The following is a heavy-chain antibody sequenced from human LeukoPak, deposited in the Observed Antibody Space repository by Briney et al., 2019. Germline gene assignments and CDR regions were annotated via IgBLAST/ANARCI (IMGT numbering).Heavy chain of an antibody. Sequence: ASVKVSCKASGYTFTSYGISWVRQAPGQGLEWMGWISAYNGNTNYAQKLQGRVTMTTDTSTSTAYMELRSLRSDDTAVDYLAVVCGGEWDEDVLQWGQGGQVTVS. CDR2: ISAYNGNT. V-gene: IGHV1-18*01. D-gene: IGHD2-21*01. CDR1: GYTFTSYG. J-gene: IGHJ1*01. CDR3: AVVCGGEWDEDVLQ.